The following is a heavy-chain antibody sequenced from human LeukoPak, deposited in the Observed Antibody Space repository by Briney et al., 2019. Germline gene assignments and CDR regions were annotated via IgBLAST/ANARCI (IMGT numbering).Heavy chain of an antibody. CDR3: SRGLSKLLWFGESGHYFDY. D-gene: IGHD3-10*01. V-gene: IGHV1-8*03. CDR1: GYTFTSYG. CDR2: MKPNSGNT. J-gene: IGHJ4*02. Sequence: ASVKVSFKASGYTFTSYGINWVRKATGQGQGLMGWMKPNSGNTSNEHQFQGRGNIISNTSISTAYMQLISPISEDNAVSYCSRGLSKLLWFGESGHYFDYWGQGTLVTVSS.